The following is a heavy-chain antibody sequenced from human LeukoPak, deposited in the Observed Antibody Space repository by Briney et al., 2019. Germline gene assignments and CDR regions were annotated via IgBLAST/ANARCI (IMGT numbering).Heavy chain of an antibody. Sequence: GASVKVSCKASGYTFTSYGISWVRHAPGQGLEWMGWISAYNGNTNYAQKLQGRVTMTTDTSTSTAYMELRSLRSDDTAVYYCARSYSSSWYEARYYYMDVWGKGTTVTVSS. D-gene: IGHD6-13*01. J-gene: IGHJ6*03. CDR2: ISAYNGNT. V-gene: IGHV1-18*01. CDR3: ARSYSSSWYEARYYYMDV. CDR1: GYTFTSYG.